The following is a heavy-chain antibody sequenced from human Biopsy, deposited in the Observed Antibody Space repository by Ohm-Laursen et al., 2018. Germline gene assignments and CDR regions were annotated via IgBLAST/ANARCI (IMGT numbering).Heavy chain of an antibody. D-gene: IGHD1-14*01. CDR3: ARDRDRRGWFDP. CDR1: GGSLSSYS. Sequence: TLSLTCTVSGGSLSSYSWSWIRQPAGQGLEWIGQIYTSGITNYNPSLKSRVTMSVDTSKNKFSLRVSSVTAADTAVYYCARDRDRRGWFDPWGQGTPVTVSS. J-gene: IGHJ5*02. CDR2: IYTSGIT. V-gene: IGHV4-4*07.